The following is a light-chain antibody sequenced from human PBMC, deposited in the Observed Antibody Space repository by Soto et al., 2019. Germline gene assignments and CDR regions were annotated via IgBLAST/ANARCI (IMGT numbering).Light chain of an antibody. CDR1: QSVSTT. V-gene: IGKV3-20*01. CDR2: GAS. J-gene: IGKJ1*01. Sequence: EIVFTQSPGSLSLSPGERVTLSCRASQSVSTTVAWYHQKPAQAPRLLIHGASTRATGITDRFSGSVSGTDFTLIISGLEPEDFAVYYCQQYGTSPATFGQGTKVDIK. CDR3: QQYGTSPAT.